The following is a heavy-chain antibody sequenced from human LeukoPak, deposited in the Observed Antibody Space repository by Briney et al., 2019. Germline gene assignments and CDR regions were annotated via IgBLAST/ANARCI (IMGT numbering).Heavy chain of an antibody. CDR2: IIPIFGTA. CDR3: ARVYYDILTGAYYYYGMDV. V-gene: IGHV1-69*13. Sequence: SVKVSCKASGYTFASYGISWVRQAPGQGLEWMGGIIPIFGTANYAQKFQGRVTITADESTSTAYMELSSLRSEDTAVYYCARVYYDILTGAYYYYGMDVWGQGTTVTVSS. CDR1: GYTFASYG. D-gene: IGHD3-9*01. J-gene: IGHJ6*02.